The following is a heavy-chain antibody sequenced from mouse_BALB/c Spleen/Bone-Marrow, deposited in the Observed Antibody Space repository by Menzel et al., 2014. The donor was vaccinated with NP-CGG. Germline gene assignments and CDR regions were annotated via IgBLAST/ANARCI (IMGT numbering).Heavy chain of an antibody. J-gene: IGHJ2*01. V-gene: IGHV2-9*02. CDR3: ARERDLTLDY. D-gene: IGHD4-1*01. CDR2: IWAGGST. CDR1: GFSLTGYG. Sequence: VKLMESGPGLVAPSQSLSITCTVSGFSLTGYGVHWVRQPPGKGLEWLGVIWAGGSTDYNSALMSRLSINKDNSKSQVFLKMNSLQTEDTAMYYCARERDLTLDYWGQGTTLTVSS.